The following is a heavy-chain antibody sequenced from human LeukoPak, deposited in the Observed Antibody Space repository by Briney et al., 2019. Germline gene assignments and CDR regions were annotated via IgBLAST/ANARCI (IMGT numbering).Heavy chain of an antibody. V-gene: IGHV3-NL1*01. CDR1: GFTFSSYG. D-gene: IGHD3-10*01. CDR3: AKDSAFYYIDV. Sequence: GGSLRLSCTASGFTFSSYGINWVRQAPGKGLEWVSVIYSGGRTYYADSVKGRFTISRDNSKNTLYLQMNSLKGDDTAVYYCAKDSAFYYIDVWGKGTTVIISS. J-gene: IGHJ6*03. CDR2: IYSGGRT.